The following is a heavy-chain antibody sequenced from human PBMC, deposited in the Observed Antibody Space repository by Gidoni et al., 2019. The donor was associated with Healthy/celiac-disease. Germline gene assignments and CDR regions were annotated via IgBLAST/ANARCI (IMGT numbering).Heavy chain of an antibody. Sequence: EVQLVESGGGLVKPGGSLRLSCAASGFTFSSYSMNWFPQAPGKGLEWVSSISSSSSYIYYADSVKGRFTISRDNAKNSLYLQMNSLRAEDTAVYYCARGGLECMDVWGQGTTVTVSS. CDR1: GFTFSSYS. V-gene: IGHV3-21*01. CDR3: ARGGLECMDV. CDR2: ISSSSSYI. J-gene: IGHJ6*02. D-gene: IGHD3-16*01.